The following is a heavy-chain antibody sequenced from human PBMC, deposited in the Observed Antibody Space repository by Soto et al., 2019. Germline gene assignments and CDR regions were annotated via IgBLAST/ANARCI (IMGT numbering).Heavy chain of an antibody. CDR1: GGSISSYY. V-gene: IGHV4-59*01. CDR3: ARETYYDILTGYYPIRAFDI. D-gene: IGHD3-9*01. Sequence: SETLSLTCTVAGGSISSYYWSWIRQPPGNGLEWIGYIYYSGSTNYNPSLKSRVTTSVDTSKNQFSLKLSSVTAADTAVYYCARETYYDILTGYYPIRAFDIWGQGTMVTVSS. J-gene: IGHJ3*02. CDR2: IYYSGST.